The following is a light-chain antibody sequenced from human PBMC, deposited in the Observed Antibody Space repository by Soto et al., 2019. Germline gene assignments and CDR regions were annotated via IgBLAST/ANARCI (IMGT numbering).Light chain of an antibody. CDR3: CSYAGSSTLI. V-gene: IGLV2-23*02. J-gene: IGLJ2*01. CDR2: EVS. Sequence: QSVLTQPASVSGSPGQSITVSCTGTSSDVGSYKLVSWYQQHPGKAPKLMIYEVSKRPSGISSRFSGSKSGNSASLTISGLQAEDESDYYCCSYAGSSTLIFGGGTQLTVL. CDR1: SSDVGSYKL.